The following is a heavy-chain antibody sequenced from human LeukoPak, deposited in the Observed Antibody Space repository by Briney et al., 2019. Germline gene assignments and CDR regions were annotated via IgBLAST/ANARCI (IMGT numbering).Heavy chain of an antibody. CDR2: VSGSGSPI. V-gene: IGHV3-48*01. CDR3: ARVRGNSYGYVDY. J-gene: IGHJ4*02. CDR1: GFTFNDYA. Sequence: PGGSLRLSCAPSGFTFNDYAMNWVRQAPGKGLEWVSFVSGSGSPIYYADSVKGRFTISRDNARNSLYLQMNSLRAEDTAVYYCARVRGNSYGYVDYWGQGTLVTVSS. D-gene: IGHD5-18*01.